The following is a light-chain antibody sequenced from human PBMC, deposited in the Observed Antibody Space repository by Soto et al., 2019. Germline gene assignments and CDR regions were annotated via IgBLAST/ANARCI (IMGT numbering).Light chain of an antibody. CDR3: QQSCSTPPS. J-gene: IGKJ3*01. V-gene: IGKV1-39*01. Sequence: DIQMTQSPSSLSASVGDRVTITCRASQSISSYLNWYQQKPGKAPKRLIYAASSWQSGVPSRFSGSGSGTDFTLTISSLQPEDFATYYCQQSCSTPPSFCPGTKVAIK. CDR2: AAS. CDR1: QSISSY.